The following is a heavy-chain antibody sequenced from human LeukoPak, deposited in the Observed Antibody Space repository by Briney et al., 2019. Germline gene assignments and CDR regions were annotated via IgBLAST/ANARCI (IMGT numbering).Heavy chain of an antibody. CDR3: ARLRSGGQVAGVYFDS. CDR1: GGSFSGYY. J-gene: IGHJ4*02. V-gene: IGHV4-34*01. D-gene: IGHD6-19*01. CDR2: INHSGST. Sequence: SETLSLTCAVYGGSFSGYYWSWIRQPPGKGVEWIGEINHSGSTNYNPSLKSRVTISVDTSKNQFSLKLSSVTAADTAVYYCARLRSGGQVAGVYFDSWGQGTLVTVSS.